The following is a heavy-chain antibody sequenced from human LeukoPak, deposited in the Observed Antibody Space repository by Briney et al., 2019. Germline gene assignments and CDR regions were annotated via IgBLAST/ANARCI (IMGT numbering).Heavy chain of an antibody. CDR3: ARGGFYDFWSGYGGWFDP. Sequence: SGTLSLTCTASGGSISSYYWSWIRQPPGKGLEWIGYIYYSGSTNYNPSLKSRVTISVDTSKNQFSLKLSSVTAADTAVYYCARGGFYDFWSGYGGWFDPWGQGTLVTVSS. J-gene: IGHJ5*02. CDR2: IYYSGST. V-gene: IGHV4-59*01. D-gene: IGHD3-3*01. CDR1: GGSISSYY.